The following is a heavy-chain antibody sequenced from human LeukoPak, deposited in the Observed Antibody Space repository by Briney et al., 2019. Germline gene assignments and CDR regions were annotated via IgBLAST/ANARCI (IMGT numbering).Heavy chain of an antibody. V-gene: IGHV3-23*01. CDR1: GFTFSNYA. D-gene: IGHD2-2*03. CDR2: LNGGRT. CDR3: VKEVTGYGYFDY. J-gene: IGHJ4*02. Sequence: GGSLRLSCVASGFTFSNYAMSWVRQAPGKGLEWIAALNGGRTFFQDSVRGRFTISRDNSKNTLYLQLDSLRGDDTAVYYCVKEVTGYGYFDYWGRGTLVTVSS.